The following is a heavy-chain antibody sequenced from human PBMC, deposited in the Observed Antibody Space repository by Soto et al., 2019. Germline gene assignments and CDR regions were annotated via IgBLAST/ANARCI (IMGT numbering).Heavy chain of an antibody. D-gene: IGHD3-16*01. J-gene: IGHJ4*02. CDR2: IDSSGVNT. V-gene: IGHV3-23*01. Sequence: GGSLRLSCAASRYTFKSHGLSWVRQAPGKGLEWVSTIDSSGVNTHYADSVKGRFTISRDNSRNTLHLQMHDLRADDTALYYCVSWVSAHFDYPGPGTVVTVSS. CDR3: VSWVSAHFDY. CDR1: RYTFKSHG.